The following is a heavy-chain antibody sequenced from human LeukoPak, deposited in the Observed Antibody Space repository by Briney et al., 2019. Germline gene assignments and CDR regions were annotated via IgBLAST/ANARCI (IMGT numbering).Heavy chain of an antibody. V-gene: IGHV3-21*01. CDR3: ARDYCSSTSCLFDY. J-gene: IGHJ4*02. Sequence: GGSLRLSCSASGFTFSNYILNWVRQAPGEGLEWVSSSSTSSTYMYYADSVKGRFTISRDNAKSSLYLQMDSLRAEDTAVYYCARDYCSSTSCLFDYWGQGTLVTVSS. D-gene: IGHD2-2*01. CDR2: SSTSSTYM. CDR1: GFTFSNYI.